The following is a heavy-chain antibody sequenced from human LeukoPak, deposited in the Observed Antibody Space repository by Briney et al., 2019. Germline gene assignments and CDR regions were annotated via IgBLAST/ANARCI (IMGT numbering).Heavy chain of an antibody. J-gene: IGHJ3*02. V-gene: IGHV4-39*01. D-gene: IGHD6-19*01. CDR2: IHDSGST. CDR1: APSISSGSYY. Sequence: PSESQSLTCTLSAPSISSGSYYWGWIRQPRGKGREWIGSIHDSGSTYYNPSLKSRVTISVDTSKNQFSLKLSSVTAADTAVYYCASTQWLNAFDIWGQGTMVTVSS. CDR3: ASTQWLNAFDI.